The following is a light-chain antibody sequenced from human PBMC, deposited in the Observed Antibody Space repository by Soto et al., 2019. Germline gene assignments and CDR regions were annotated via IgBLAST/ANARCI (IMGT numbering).Light chain of an antibody. J-gene: IGLJ2*01. V-gene: IGLV1-47*01. Sequence: HSVLTQPPSASGTPGQRVTISCSGSSSNIGSNYVYWYQQLPGTAPKLLIYRNNHRPSGVPDRFSGSKSGTSASLAISGVRSEDEADYYCAAWDDSLSGMVFGGGTKVTVL. CDR2: RNN. CDR1: SSNIGSNY. CDR3: AAWDDSLSGMV.